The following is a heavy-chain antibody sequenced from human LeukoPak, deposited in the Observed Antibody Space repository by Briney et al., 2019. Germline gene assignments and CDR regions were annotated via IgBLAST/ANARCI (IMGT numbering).Heavy chain of an antibody. CDR3: ARVGGPTAVTMYFEY. CDR1: GFTLRSYA. CDR2: ISGSGGST. J-gene: IGHJ4*02. D-gene: IGHD3-16*01. Sequence: GGSLRLSCAASGFTLRSYAMSWVRQAPGKGLEWVSAISGSGGSTYYADSVKDRFTISRDNAKKSLYLQMNSLRDEDTAVYYCARVGGPTAVTMYFEYWGQGPLVPVSS. V-gene: IGHV3-23*01.